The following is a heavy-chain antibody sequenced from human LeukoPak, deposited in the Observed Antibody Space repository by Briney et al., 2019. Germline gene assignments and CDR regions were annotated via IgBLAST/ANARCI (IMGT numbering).Heavy chain of an antibody. D-gene: IGHD3-16*02. Sequence: PSETLSLTCAVSSGSISSGGYSWSWIRQPPGKGLEWIGYIYYSGSTYYNPSLKSRVTISVDTSKNQFSLKLSSVTAADTAVYYCAREDHPDSVWGTYRHIPNYYYYYMDVWGEGTMVTVSS. CDR2: IYYSGST. J-gene: IGHJ6*03. V-gene: IGHV4-30-4*07. CDR3: AREDHPDSVWGTYRHIPNYYYYYMDV. CDR1: SGSISSGGYS.